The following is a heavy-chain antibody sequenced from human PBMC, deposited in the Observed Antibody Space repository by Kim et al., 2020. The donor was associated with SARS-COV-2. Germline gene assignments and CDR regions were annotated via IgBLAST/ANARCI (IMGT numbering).Heavy chain of an antibody. CDR1: GASISSSSC. D-gene: IGHD3-22*01. CDR2: VDHSGTT. Sequence: SETLSLTCVVSGASISSSSCWSWVRQPPGKVLEWIGEVDHSGTTSYNVSLKNRVSILVDKSKNQFSLRLTSVSAADTAVNYCARGVSSAWTLRAWFDPWGQGTLVTV. CDR3: ARGVSSAWTLRAWFDP. V-gene: IGHV4-4*02. J-gene: IGHJ5*02.